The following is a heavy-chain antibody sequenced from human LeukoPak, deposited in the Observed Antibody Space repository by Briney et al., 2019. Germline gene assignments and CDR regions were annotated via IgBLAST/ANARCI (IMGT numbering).Heavy chain of an antibody. Sequence: GGSLRPSCAASGFTFDDYAIHWVRQAPGKGLVWVSRINSDGSSTSYADSVKGRFTISRDNAKNTLYLQMNSLRAEDTAVYYCARGGYSSMRNPRYFDYWGQGTLVTVSS. V-gene: IGHV3-74*01. CDR2: INSDGSST. CDR3: ARGGYSSMRNPRYFDY. D-gene: IGHD5-18*01. J-gene: IGHJ4*02. CDR1: GFTFDDYA.